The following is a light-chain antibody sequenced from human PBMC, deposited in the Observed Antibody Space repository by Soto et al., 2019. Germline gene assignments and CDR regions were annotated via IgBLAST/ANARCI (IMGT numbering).Light chain of an antibody. V-gene: IGKV3-15*01. Sequence: EIVMTQSPVTLSVSPGERATLSCRASQSVSSNLAWYQQKPGQAPRLLIYGASTRATGIPARFSGSGSGTEFTLTISSLKSEDLAVYYCQQYNSWPPLTFGGGTKVEIK. CDR3: QQYNSWPPLT. CDR2: GAS. CDR1: QSVSSN. J-gene: IGKJ4*01.